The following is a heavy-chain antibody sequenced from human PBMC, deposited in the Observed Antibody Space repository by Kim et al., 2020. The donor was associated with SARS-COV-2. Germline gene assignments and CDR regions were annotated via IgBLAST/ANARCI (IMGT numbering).Heavy chain of an antibody. J-gene: IGHJ6*02. Sequence: KYSASSGKDRCTISRDNSKNTLYLQRNGLRAEDTAVYYCARLLSYYYGMDVWGQGTTVTVSS. CDR3: ARLLSYYYGMDV. V-gene: IGHV3-33*01. CDR2: K.